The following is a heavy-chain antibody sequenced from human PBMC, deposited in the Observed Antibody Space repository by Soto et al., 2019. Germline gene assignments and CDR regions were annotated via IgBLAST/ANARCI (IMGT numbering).Heavy chain of an antibody. CDR1: GGSISSSSYY. CDR3: ARSLDYGDPSDD. CDR2: IYYSGST. Sequence: PSETLSLTCTVSGGSISSSSYYWGWIRQPPGKGLEWIGSIYYSGSTYYNPSLKSRVTISVDTSKNQFSLKLSSVTAADTAVYYCARSLDYGDPSDDWGQGTLVTVSS. J-gene: IGHJ4*02. V-gene: IGHV4-39*01. D-gene: IGHD4-17*01.